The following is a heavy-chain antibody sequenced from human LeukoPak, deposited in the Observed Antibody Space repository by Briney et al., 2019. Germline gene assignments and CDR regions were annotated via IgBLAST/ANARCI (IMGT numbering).Heavy chain of an antibody. CDR3: ASVNVAYGDHRGLLGHVLDI. CDR1: GGSISGYY. V-gene: IGHV4-59*08. J-gene: IGHJ3*02. Sequence: SETLSLTCTVSGGSISGYYWTRIRQPPGKGLEWIGDIYSSGRTKYNPSLKSGVTISVDTSKNQFSLRLSSVTAADTAVYYCASVNVAYGDHRGLLGHVLDIWGQGTMVTVSS. D-gene: IGHD4-17*01. CDR2: IYSSGRT.